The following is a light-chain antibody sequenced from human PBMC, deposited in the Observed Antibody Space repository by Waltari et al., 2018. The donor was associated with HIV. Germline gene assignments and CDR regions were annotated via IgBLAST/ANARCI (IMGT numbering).Light chain of an antibody. J-gene: IGLJ1*01. CDR1: QLGNHY. CDR2: PDS. V-gene: IGLV3-1*01. CDR3: QTWDNNFYV. Sequence: SYDLTQPPSVSVSPGQTASITCSGDQLGNHYLWCYQQKSGQSPVLVIYPDSKRPPGIPERFSGSSSGHTATLTISETQTVDEADYYCQTWDNNFYVFGTGTKVTVL.